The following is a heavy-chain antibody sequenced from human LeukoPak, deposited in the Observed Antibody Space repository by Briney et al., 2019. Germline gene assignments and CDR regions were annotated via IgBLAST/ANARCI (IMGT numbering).Heavy chain of an antibody. J-gene: IGHJ4*02. CDR3: VPKGTEGY. Sequence: GGSLRLSCSASGFTFSSYAMHWVRQAPGKGLEYVSAISPDGGNTYYADSVKGRFSISRDNSKNTLYLQMSSLRPEDTAVYYCVPKGTEGYWGQGTLDTVSS. V-gene: IGHV3-64D*06. CDR2: ISPDGGNT. CDR1: GFTFSSYA.